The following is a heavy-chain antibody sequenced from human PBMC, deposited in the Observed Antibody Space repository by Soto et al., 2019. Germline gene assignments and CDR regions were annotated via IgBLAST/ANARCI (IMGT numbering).Heavy chain of an antibody. V-gene: IGHV4-39*01. Sequence: SETLSLTCTVSGGXISSSSYYWGWIRQPPGKGLEWIGSIYYSGSTYYNPSLKSRVTISVDTSKNQFSLKLSSVTAADTAVYYCARVLRFLEWLSFYYMDVWGKGTTVTVSS. CDR1: GGXISSSSYY. CDR2: IYYSGST. D-gene: IGHD3-3*01. CDR3: ARVLRFLEWLSFYYMDV. J-gene: IGHJ6*03.